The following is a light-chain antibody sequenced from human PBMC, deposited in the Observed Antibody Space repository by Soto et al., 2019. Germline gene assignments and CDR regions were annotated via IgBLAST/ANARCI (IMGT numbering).Light chain of an antibody. CDR1: SSDIGNHNR. CDR2: EVS. V-gene: IGLV2-18*01. Sequence: QSALTQPPSVSGSRGQSVTISCTGTSSDIGNHNRVSWYQQPPGTAPKLMIYEVSNRPSGVPERFSGSKSGNTASLTTSGLQAEDEADYYCSIYTSSSTYVFGTGTKVTVL. J-gene: IGLJ1*01. CDR3: SIYTSSSTYV.